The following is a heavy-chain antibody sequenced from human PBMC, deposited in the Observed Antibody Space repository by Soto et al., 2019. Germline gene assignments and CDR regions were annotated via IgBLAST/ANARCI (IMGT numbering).Heavy chain of an antibody. Sequence: GGSLRLSCAASGFTFSSYAMSWVRQAPGKGLEWVSAISGSGGSTYYADSVKGRFTISRDNSKNTLYLQMNSLRAEDTAVYYCAKEQGYGGSGSYYQKTIYYFDYWGQGTLVTVSS. CDR2: ISGSGGST. CDR3: AKEQGYGGSGSYYQKTIYYFDY. D-gene: IGHD3-10*01. V-gene: IGHV3-23*01. J-gene: IGHJ4*02. CDR1: GFTFSSYA.